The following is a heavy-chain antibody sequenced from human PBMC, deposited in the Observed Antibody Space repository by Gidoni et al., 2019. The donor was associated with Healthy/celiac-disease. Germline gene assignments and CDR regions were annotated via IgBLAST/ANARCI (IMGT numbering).Heavy chain of an antibody. CDR1: GFTVSDYY. Sequence: QVQLVESGGGLVKPGGSLRLSCAASGFTVSDYYMSWFRQAPGKGLEWVSYISSSSSYTNYADSVKGRFTISRDNAKNSLYLQMNSLRAEDTAVYYCARDGGFGEYYYGMDVWGQGTTVTVSS. J-gene: IGHJ6*02. V-gene: IGHV3-11*06. CDR2: ISSSSSYT. CDR3: ARDGGFGEYYYGMDV. D-gene: IGHD3-10*01.